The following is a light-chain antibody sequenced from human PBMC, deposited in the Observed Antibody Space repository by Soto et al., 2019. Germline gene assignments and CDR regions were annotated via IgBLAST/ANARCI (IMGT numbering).Light chain of an antibody. J-gene: IGKJ5*01. CDR3: QQHDILPIT. CDR2: RAS. CDR1: QSINSN. V-gene: IGKV3-15*01. Sequence: IVMTQSPATLSVSPGERATLSCRASQSINSNLAWYQQKPGQAPRLLMFRASIRATGFPARFSGSGSGTDFTLTISRLEPEDFALYYCQQHDILPITFGQGTRLDIK.